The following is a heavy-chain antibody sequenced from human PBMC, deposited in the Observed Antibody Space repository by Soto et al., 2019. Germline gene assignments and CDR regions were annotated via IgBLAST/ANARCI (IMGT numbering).Heavy chain of an antibody. CDR2: IYYSGST. D-gene: IGHD1-26*01. V-gene: IGHV4-59*01. J-gene: IGHJ6*02. CDR3: ARAGRGSYYKDYGMDV. Sequence: SETLSLTCTVSGGSIISYYWSWIRQPPGKGLEWIGYIYYSGSTNYNPSLKSRVTISVDTSKNQFSLKLSSVTAADTAVYYCARAGRGSYYKDYGMDVWGQGTTVTVSS. CDR1: GGSIISYY.